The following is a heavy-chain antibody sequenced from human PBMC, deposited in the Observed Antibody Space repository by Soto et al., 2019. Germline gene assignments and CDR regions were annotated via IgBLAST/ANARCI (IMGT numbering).Heavy chain of an antibody. CDR3: AREMWTRGGPQNFFDY. CDR2: ISPASGVT. J-gene: IGHJ4*02. V-gene: IGHV1-18*01. Sequence: QVQLVQSEGEVKQPGASVKVSCKASGYTFTTYGLCWVRQVPGQGLEWMGYISPASGVTTYAQSLQGRVTMTTDTSTGTVYMELRSLRSDDTAIYYCAREMWTRGGPQNFFDYWGQGALVTVSS. CDR1: GYTFTTYG. D-gene: IGHD2-21*01.